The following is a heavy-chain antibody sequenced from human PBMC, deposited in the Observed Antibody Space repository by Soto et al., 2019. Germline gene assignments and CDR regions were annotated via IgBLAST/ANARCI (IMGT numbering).Heavy chain of an antibody. CDR1: GGSISSGGYH. CDR2: IYYSGST. V-gene: IGHV4-31*03. Sequence: PSETLSLTCTVSGGSISSGGYHWSWIRQHPGKGLEWIGYIYYSGSTYYNPSLKSRVTISVDTSKNQFSLKLSSVTAEDTALYYCARGVQYWGQGTLVTVYS. J-gene: IGHJ1*01. CDR3: ARGVQY.